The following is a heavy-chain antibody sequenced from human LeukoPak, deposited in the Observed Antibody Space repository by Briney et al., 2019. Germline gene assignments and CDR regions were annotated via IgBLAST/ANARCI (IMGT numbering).Heavy chain of an antibody. Sequence: GGSLRLSCAASGFTFSSYWMSWVRQAPGKGLEWVANIKQDGSEKYYVDSVKGRFTISRDNAKNSLYLQMNSLRAEDTAVYYCARAVPSMIVVVTPLDYWGQGTLVTVSS. V-gene: IGHV3-7*01. D-gene: IGHD3-22*01. CDR3: ARAVPSMIVVVTPLDY. CDR1: GFTFSSYW. CDR2: IKQDGSEK. J-gene: IGHJ4*02.